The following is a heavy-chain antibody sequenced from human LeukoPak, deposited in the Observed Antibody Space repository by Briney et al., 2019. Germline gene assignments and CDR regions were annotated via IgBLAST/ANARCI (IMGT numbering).Heavy chain of an antibody. CDR3: AKDRGSGRHYGMDV. CDR2: ISYDGSKK. J-gene: IGHJ6*02. V-gene: IGHV3-30*18. Sequence: PGRSLRLSCAASGFTISSYDMHWVRQAPGKGLEWVAVISYDGSKKFYADSVKGRFTISRDNSKNTLYLQMNSLRAEDAAVYYCAKDRGSGRHYGMDVWGQGTTVTVSS. D-gene: IGHD1-26*01. CDR1: GFTISSYD.